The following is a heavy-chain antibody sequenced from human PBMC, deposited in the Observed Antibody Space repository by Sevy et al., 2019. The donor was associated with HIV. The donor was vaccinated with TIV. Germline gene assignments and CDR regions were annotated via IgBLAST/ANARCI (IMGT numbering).Heavy chain of an antibody. J-gene: IGHJ6*02. D-gene: IGHD3-3*01. CDR3: ARLHVLRFLESAMDV. Sequence: GESLKISCKGSGYSFTSYWIGWVRQMPGKGLEWIGIIYPGDSDTRYSPSFQGQVTISAVKSISTAYLQWSSLKASDPAMYYCARLHVLRFLESAMDVWGQGTTVTVSS. CDR1: GYSFTSYW. CDR2: IYPGDSDT. V-gene: IGHV5-51*01.